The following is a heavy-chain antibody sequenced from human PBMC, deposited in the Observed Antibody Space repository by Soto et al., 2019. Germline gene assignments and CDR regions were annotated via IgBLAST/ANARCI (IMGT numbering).Heavy chain of an antibody. Sequence: PSETLSLTCTVSGGSISSSSYYWGWIRQPPGKGLEWIGSIYYSGSTYYNPSLKSRVTISVDTSKTQFSPKLSSLTAADTFVYYCANRNYDILTGYYSPLDYWGQGTLVTVSS. CDR2: IYYSGST. V-gene: IGHV4-39*01. CDR1: GGSISSSSYY. J-gene: IGHJ4*02. D-gene: IGHD3-9*01. CDR3: ANRNYDILTGYYSPLDY.